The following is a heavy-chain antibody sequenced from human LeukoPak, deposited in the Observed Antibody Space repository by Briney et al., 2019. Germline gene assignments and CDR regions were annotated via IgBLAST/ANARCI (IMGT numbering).Heavy chain of an antibody. CDR2: INSDGSST. V-gene: IGHV3-74*01. Sequence: GGSLRLSCAASGFTFSSYWMHWVRQAPGKVLVWVSRINSDGSSTSYADSVKGRFTISRDNAKNTLYLQMNSLRVEDMVVYYCARDKLDYYGMDVWGQGTTVTVTS. J-gene: IGHJ6*02. CDR1: GFTFSSYW. CDR3: ARDKLDYYGMDV.